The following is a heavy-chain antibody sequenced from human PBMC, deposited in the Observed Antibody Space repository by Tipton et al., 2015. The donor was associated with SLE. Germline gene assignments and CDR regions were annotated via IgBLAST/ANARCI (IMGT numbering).Heavy chain of an antibody. D-gene: IGHD2-15*01. CDR2: IYYSGRT. CDR1: GGSISSGGYY. V-gene: IGHV4-31*01. J-gene: IGHJ4*02. Sequence: TLSLTCTVSGGSISSGGYYWSWIRQHPGKGLEWIGYIYYSGRTNYNPSLKSLFTMSLDTSKKQFSLKLSSVSTADTAVYYCARTSFATGAFDYWGQGTLVTVSS. CDR3: ARTSFATGAFDY.